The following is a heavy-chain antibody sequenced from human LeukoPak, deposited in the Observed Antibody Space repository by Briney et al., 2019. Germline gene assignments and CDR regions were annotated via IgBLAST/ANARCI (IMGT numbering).Heavy chain of an antibody. CDR2: INPSGGST. J-gene: IGHJ5*02. Sequence: ASVKVSCKASGDTFSSDDISWVRQAPGQGLEWMGIINPSGGSTSYAQKFQGRVTMTRDTSTSTVYMELSSLRSEDTAVYYCAREIRHIVVVTAIPEWFDPWGQGALVTVSS. CDR1: GDTFSSDD. CDR3: AREIRHIVVVTAIPEWFDP. D-gene: IGHD2-21*02. V-gene: IGHV1-46*01.